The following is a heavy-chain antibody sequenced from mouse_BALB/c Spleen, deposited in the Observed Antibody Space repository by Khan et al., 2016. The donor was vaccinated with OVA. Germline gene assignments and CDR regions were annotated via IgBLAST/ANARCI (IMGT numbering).Heavy chain of an antibody. CDR1: GYSITSGYG. CDR2: ISYSGST. Sequence: EVQLQESGPGLVKPSQSLSLTCTVTGYSITSGYGWNWIRKFPGNKLEWMGYISYSGSTNYNPYLKRRISITRDTSKNQFFLQLNSVTTENTATYYCARTARIKYWGQGTTLTVSS. J-gene: IGHJ2*01. V-gene: IGHV3-2*02. CDR3: ARTARIKY. D-gene: IGHD1-2*01.